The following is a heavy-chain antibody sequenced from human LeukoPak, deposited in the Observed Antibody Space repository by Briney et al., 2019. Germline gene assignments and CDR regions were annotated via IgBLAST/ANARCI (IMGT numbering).Heavy chain of an antibody. V-gene: IGHV4-61*08. D-gene: IGHD4-17*01. Sequence: SETLSLTCTVSGGSISSGDYYWSWIRQPPGKGLEWIGYIYYSGSTNYNPSLKSRVTISVDTSKNQFSLKLSSVTAADTAVYYCARVVADLTVTRSYWFDPWGQGTLVTVSS. CDR2: IYYSGST. CDR3: ARVVADLTVTRSYWFDP. J-gene: IGHJ5*02. CDR1: GGSISSGDYY.